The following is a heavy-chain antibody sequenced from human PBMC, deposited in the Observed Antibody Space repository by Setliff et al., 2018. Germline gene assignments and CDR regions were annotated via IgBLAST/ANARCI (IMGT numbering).Heavy chain of an antibody. CDR3: ARVGSQGGYYFDS. Sequence: GESLKISCKASGYSFATYWIGWVRQMPGKGLEWMGLIYPGDSDTRYSPSFRGQVTISADKSISSAYLQWRSLKASDTAMYYCARVGSQGGYYFDSWGQGTLVTVSS. D-gene: IGHD3-10*01. CDR2: IYPGDSDT. CDR1: GYSFATYW. J-gene: IGHJ4*02. V-gene: IGHV5-51*01.